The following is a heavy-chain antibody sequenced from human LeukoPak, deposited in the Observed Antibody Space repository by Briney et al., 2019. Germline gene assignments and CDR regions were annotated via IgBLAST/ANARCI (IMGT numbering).Heavy chain of an antibody. CDR3: AKDRSKGSYGDEFDH. V-gene: IGHV3-23*01. CDR2: FSGSGGST. D-gene: IGHD1-26*01. J-gene: IGHJ4*02. Sequence: GGSLRLSCAASGFTFYAMSWVRQAPGKGLEWVSAFSGSGGSTYYADSVKGRFTISRDNSKNTLYLQMNSLRPEDTAVYYCAKDRSKGSYGDEFDHWGQGTLVTVSS. CDR1: GFTFYA.